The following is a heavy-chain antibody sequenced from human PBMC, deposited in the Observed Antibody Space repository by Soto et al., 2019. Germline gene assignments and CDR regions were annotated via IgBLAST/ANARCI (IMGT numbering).Heavy chain of an antibody. CDR2: IYYSGST. CDR3: ARDTAMARDRVYYYYGMDV. V-gene: IGHV4-30-4*01. CDR1: GGSISSGDYY. Sequence: SETLSLTCTVSGGSISSGDYYWSWIRQPPGKGLEWIGYIYYSGSTYYNPPLKSRVTISVDTSKNQFSLKLSSVTAADTAVYYCARDTAMARDRVYYYYGMDVWGQGTTVTVSS. D-gene: IGHD5-18*01. J-gene: IGHJ6*02.